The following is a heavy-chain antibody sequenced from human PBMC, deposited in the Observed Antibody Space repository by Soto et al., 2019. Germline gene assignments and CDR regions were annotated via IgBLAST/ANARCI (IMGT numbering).Heavy chain of an antibody. CDR1: GYTFTSYA. CDR3: ARDPGYCSSTSCTDYYYYYMDV. Sequence: QVPLVQSGAEVKKPGASVKVSCKASGYTFTSYAMHWVRQAPGQRLEWMGWINAGNGNTKYSQKFQGRVTITRDTSASTAYMELSSLRSEGTAVYYCARDPGYCSSTSCTDYYYYYMDVWGKGTTVTVSS. D-gene: IGHD2-2*01. V-gene: IGHV1-3*01. CDR2: INAGNGNT. J-gene: IGHJ6*03.